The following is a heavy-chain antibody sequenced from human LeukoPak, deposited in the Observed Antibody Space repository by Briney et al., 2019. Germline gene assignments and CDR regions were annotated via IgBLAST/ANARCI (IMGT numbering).Heavy chain of an antibody. CDR2: IRYDGSNK. Sequence: PGGSLRLSCAASGFTFNNYGMHWARQAPGKGLEWVAFIRYDGSNKYYADSVKGRFTISRDNSKNTLYLQMNSLRAEDTAVYYCAKLLYWYIDLWGGGTLVTVSS. CDR3: AKLLYWYIDL. V-gene: IGHV3-30*02. CDR1: GFTFNNYG. D-gene: IGHD2-15*01. J-gene: IGHJ2*01.